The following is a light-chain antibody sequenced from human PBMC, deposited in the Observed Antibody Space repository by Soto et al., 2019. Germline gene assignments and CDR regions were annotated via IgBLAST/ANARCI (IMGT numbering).Light chain of an antibody. Sequence: DIQMTHSPSSLSASVLYIVTITCRASQSISSYLNWYQQKPGKAPKLLIYAASSLQSGVPSRFSGSGSGTDFTLTISSLRSEDSAIYYCQQYFEWPPMKFGQGTKVDIK. CDR3: QQYFEWPPMK. CDR2: AAS. V-gene: IGKV1-39*01. CDR1: QSISSY. J-gene: IGKJ1*01.